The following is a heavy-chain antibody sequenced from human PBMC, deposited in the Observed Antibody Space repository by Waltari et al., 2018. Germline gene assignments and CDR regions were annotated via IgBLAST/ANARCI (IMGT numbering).Heavy chain of an antibody. J-gene: IGHJ5*02. CDR2: IWYDGSNK. CDR3: ARVRRSGWPPQAGFDP. D-gene: IGHD6-19*01. V-gene: IGHV3-33*01. Sequence: QVQLVESGGGVVQPGRSLRRSCAASGFTFSSYGMPWVRQAPGKGLEWVAVIWYDGSNKYYADSVKGRFTISRDNSKNTLYLQMNSLRAEDTAVYYCARVRRSGWPPQAGFDPWGQGTLVTVSS. CDR1: GFTFSSYG.